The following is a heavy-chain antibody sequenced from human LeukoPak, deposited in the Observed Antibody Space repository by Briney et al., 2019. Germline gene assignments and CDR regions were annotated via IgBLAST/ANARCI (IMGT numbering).Heavy chain of an antibody. CDR1: GGSSSSNGYC. CDR3: VEYDSGSYRAYFDS. D-gene: IGHD3-10*01. Sequence: SETLSLTCTVSGGSSSSNGYCWGWIRQPPGKGLEWIGSIYYSGSKTFNNPSLKSRVSIPVDTSKNQFSLKLSSVTAADTAVYYCVEYDSGSYRAYFDSWGQGILVTVSS. V-gene: IGHV4-39*07. J-gene: IGHJ4*02. CDR2: IYYSGSKT.